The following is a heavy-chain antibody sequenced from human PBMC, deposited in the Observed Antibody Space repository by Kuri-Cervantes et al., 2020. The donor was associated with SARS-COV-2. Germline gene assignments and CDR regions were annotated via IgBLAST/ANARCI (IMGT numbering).Heavy chain of an antibody. D-gene: IGHD4-11*01. CDR2: IYWDDDK. CDR3: ARTHDYSNYEGWFDP. J-gene: IGHJ5*02. Sequence: SGPTLVKPTQTLTLTCTFSGFSLSTSGVGVGWIRQPPGKALEWLALIYWDDDKYYSTSLKTRLTISKDTSKNQVVLTMTNMDPVDTATYYCARTHDYSNYEGWFDPWGQGNLVTCAS. V-gene: IGHV2-70*01. CDR1: GFSLSTSGVG.